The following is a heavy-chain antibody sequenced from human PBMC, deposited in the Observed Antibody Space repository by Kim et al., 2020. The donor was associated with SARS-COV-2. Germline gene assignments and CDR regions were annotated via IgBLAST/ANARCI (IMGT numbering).Heavy chain of an antibody. CDR3: ARHDYGDLRFDP. Sequence: YTAGSGKGRFAISRDNSRNALYLHMTSLRAEDTAVYYCARHDYGDLRFDPWGQGTLVTVST. V-gene: IGHV3-53*01. J-gene: IGHJ5*02. D-gene: IGHD4-17*01.